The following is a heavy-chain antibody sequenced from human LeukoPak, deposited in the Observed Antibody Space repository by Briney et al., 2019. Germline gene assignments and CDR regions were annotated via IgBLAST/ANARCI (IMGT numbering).Heavy chain of an antibody. CDR3: AKGKRFLEPGRYYYYYGMDV. CDR2: ISYDGSNK. V-gene: IGHV3-30*18. D-gene: IGHD3-3*01. J-gene: IGHJ6*02. CDR1: GFTFSSYG. Sequence: GGSLRLSCAASGFTFSSYGMHWVRQAPGKGLEWVAVISYDGSNKYYADSVKGRFTISRDNSKNTLYPQMNSLRAEDTAVYYCAKGKRFLEPGRYYYYYGMDVWGQGTTVTVSS.